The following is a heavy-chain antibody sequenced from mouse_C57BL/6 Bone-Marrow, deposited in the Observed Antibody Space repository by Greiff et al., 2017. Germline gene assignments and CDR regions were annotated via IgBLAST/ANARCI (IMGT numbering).Heavy chain of an antibody. CDR1: GYTFTSYW. J-gene: IGHJ1*03. CDR2: IDPSDSYT. D-gene: IGHD1-1*01. V-gene: IGHV1-69*01. CDR3: AREGTTVDWYFDV. Sequence: QVQLQQPGAELVMPGASVKLSCKASGYTFTSYWMHWVKQRPGQGLEWIGEIDPSDSYTNYNQKFKGKSTLTVDKSSSTAYTQLSSLTSEDSAVYYCAREGTTVDWYFDVWGTGTTVTVSS.